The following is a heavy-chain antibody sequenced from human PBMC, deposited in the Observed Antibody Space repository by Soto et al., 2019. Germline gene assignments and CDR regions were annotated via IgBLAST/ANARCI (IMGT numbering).Heavy chain of an antibody. V-gene: IGHV1-69*01. Sequence: QVQLVQSGAEVKKPGSSVKVSCKASGGTFSSYAISWVRQAPGQGLEWMGGIIPIFGTANYAQKFQGRVTITAGESTSTAYMELSSLRSEDTAVYYCARDRRGGSGSPFFDYWGQGTLVTVSS. CDR1: GGTFSSYA. CDR3: ARDRRGGSGSPFFDY. J-gene: IGHJ4*02. D-gene: IGHD3-10*01. CDR2: IIPIFGTA.